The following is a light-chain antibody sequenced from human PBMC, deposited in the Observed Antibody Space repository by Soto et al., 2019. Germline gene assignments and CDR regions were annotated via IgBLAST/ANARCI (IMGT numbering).Light chain of an antibody. CDR3: GSYRSSNTLVV. V-gene: IGLV2-14*01. CDR2: EVT. Sequence: QSALTQPASVSGSPGQSITFSCTGTTSDSGGYNYVSWYQQHPGKAPKLMIYEVTNRPSGISDRFSGSKSGQTASLTISGLQTEDEADYFCGSYRSSNTLVVFGGGTKLTVL. CDR1: TSDSGGYNY. J-gene: IGLJ3*02.